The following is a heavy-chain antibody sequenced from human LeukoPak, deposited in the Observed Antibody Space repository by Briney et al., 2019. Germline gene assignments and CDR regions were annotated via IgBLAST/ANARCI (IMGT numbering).Heavy chain of an antibody. D-gene: IGHD2-2*01. J-gene: IGHJ6*04. CDR2: IYSGGGT. Sequence: GGSLRLSCAASGFTVSSNYMSWVRQAPGKGLEWVSVIYSGGGTYYADSVKGRFTISGDNSKNTLYLQMNSLRAEDTAVYYCARDSSSCSTSCYPDYYGMDVWGKGTTVTVSS. CDR3: ARDSSSCSTSCYPDYYGMDV. V-gene: IGHV3-53*01. CDR1: GFTVSSNY.